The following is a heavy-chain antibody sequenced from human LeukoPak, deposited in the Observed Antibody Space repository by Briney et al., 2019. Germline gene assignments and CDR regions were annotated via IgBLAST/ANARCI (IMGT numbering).Heavy chain of an antibody. J-gene: IGHJ4*02. Sequence: PSETLSLTCTVSGGSISSGGYYWSWLRQPPGKGLEWIGYIYHSGSTYYNPSLKSRVTISVDRSKNQFSLKLSSVTAADTAVYYCARNVDSSGYFIDYWGQGTLVTVSS. V-gene: IGHV4-30-2*01. CDR1: GGSISSGGYY. CDR2: IYHSGST. D-gene: IGHD3-22*01. CDR3: ARNVDSSGYFIDY.